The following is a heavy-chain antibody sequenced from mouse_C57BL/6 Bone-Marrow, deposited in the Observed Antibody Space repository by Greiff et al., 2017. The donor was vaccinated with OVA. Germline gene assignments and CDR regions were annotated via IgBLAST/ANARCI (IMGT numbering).Heavy chain of an antibody. Sequence: VQLQQSGAELVKPGASVKLSCTASGFNIKDYYMHWVKQRTEQGLEWIGRIDPEDGETKYAPKFQGKATITADKSSSTAYMQRSSLTSEDSAVYFCAESGPSWYFDVWGTGTTVTVSS. V-gene: IGHV14-2*01. CDR2: IDPEDGET. D-gene: IGHD1-3*01. CDR1: GFNIKDYY. CDR3: AESGPSWYFDV. J-gene: IGHJ1*03.